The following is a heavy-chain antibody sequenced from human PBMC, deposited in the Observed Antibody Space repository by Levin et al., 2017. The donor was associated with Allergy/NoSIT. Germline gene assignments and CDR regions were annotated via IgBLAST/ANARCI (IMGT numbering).Heavy chain of an antibody. CDR2: IYYSGST. V-gene: IGHV4-39*01. Sequence: PSETLSLTCTVSGGSISSSSYYWGWIRQPPGKGLEWIGSIYYSGSTYYNPSLKSRVTISVDTSKNQFSLKLSSVTAADTAVYYCASLYWRGGGWGQGTLVTVSS. CDR3: ASLYWRGGG. CDR1: GGSISSSSYY. J-gene: IGHJ4*02. D-gene: IGHD3-10*01.